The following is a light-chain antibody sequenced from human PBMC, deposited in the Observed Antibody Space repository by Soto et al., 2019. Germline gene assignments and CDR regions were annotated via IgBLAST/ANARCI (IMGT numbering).Light chain of an antibody. CDR1: QSVSSSY. J-gene: IGKJ1*01. Sequence: EIVLTQSPGTLSLSPGERATLSCRASQSVSSSYLAWYQQKPGQAPRLLIYGASSRATGIPDRFSGSGSGTDFTLTISRLEPEDFAVYYCQQYRSSLVAFGQGTKVDIK. CDR3: QQYRSSLVA. V-gene: IGKV3-20*01. CDR2: GAS.